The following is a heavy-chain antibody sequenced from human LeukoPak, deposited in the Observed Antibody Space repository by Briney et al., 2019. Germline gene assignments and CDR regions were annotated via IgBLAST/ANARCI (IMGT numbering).Heavy chain of an antibody. D-gene: IGHD2-21*01. V-gene: IGHV3-23*01. CDR3: AKDFRIGYSAHFDY. J-gene: IGHJ4*02. Sequence: GGSLRLSCVGSGFTFRSHAMSWVRQAPEKGLEFVSGIYENGGTTYYADSVKGRFSISRDNSKNTLYLQMDSRRGEDTAVYSCAKDFRIGYSAHFDYWGQGALVTVSS. CDR2: IYENGGTT. CDR1: GFTFRSHA.